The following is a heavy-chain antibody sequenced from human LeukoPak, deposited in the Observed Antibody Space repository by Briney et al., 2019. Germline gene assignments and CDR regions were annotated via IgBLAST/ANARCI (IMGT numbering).Heavy chain of an antibody. CDR1: GYNLSNYG. V-gene: IGHV1-18*01. CDR2: ISAYNGNT. Sequence: GASVKVSCKASGYNLSNYGVSWVRHAPGQGLEWVGWISAYNGNTNYTQKFQNKVILTTDTSTNTAYMELRSLTTDDTAVYYCARRVGFYGSGKTMGGWFGPWGPGSLVTVSS. CDR3: ARRVGFYGSGKTMGGWFGP. J-gene: IGHJ5*02. D-gene: IGHD3-10*01.